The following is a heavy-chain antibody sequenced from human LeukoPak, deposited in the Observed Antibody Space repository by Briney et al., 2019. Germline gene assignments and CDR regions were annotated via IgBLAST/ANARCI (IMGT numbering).Heavy chain of an antibody. V-gene: IGHV4-59*01. CDR3: ARSRAPDYYGMDV. CDR2: IYYSGST. Sequence: SGTLSLTCTVSGGSISSYYWSWIRQPPGKGLEWIGYIYYSGSTNYNPSLKSRVTISVDTSKNQFSLKLSSVTAADTAVYYCARSRAPDYYGMDVWGQGTTVTVSS. J-gene: IGHJ6*02. CDR1: GGSISSYY.